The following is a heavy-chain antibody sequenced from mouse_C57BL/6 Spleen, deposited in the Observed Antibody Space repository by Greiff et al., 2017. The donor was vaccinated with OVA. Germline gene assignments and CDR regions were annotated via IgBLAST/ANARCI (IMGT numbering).Heavy chain of an antibody. D-gene: IGHD2-10*02. CDR3: ARTPYGNYVPFDY. Sequence: VQLQQPGAELVMPGASVKLSCKASGYTFTSYWMHWVKQRPGQGLEWIGEIDPSDSYTKYNQKFKGKATLTVDKSSSTAYMQLSSLTSEDSAVYYCARTPYGNYVPFDYWGQGTTLTVSS. J-gene: IGHJ2*01. V-gene: IGHV1-69*01. CDR2: IDPSDSYT. CDR1: GYTFTSYW.